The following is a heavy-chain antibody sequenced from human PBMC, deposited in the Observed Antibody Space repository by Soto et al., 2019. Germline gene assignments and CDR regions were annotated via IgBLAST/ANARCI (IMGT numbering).Heavy chain of an antibody. J-gene: IGHJ6*02. CDR2: IYYSGST. Sequence: SETLSLTCTVSGGSISSYYWSWIRQPPGKGLEWIGYIYYSGSTNYNPSLKSRVTISIDTSKNQFSLKLSSVTAADTAVYYCARVLRITMVRGVITYYYGMDVWGQGTTVTVSS. CDR3: ARVLRITMVRGVITYYYGMDV. V-gene: IGHV4-59*01. CDR1: GGSISSYY. D-gene: IGHD3-10*01.